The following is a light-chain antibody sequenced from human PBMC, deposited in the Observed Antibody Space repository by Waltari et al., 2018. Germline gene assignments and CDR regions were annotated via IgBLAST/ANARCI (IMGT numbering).Light chain of an antibody. V-gene: IGLV2-14*01. CDR1: SNDVGFYNY. J-gene: IGLJ3*02. CDR3: SSYTRINTLM. CDR2: EVS. Sequence: QSALTQPASVSGSPGQSITISCTGTSNDVGFYNYVSWYQQHPGKPPKPMVYEVSYRPSRISNPFSGSKPGNTASLTISGLQADDEADYYCSSYTRINTLMFGGGTKVTVL.